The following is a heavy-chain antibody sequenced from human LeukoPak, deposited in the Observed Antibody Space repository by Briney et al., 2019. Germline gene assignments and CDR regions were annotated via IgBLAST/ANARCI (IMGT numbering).Heavy chain of an antibody. CDR1: GGSISSYY. CDR3: ARGEGHSYDSADDAFDI. V-gene: IGHV4-59*01. J-gene: IGHJ3*02. D-gene: IGHD3-22*01. CDR2: IYYSGST. Sequence: PSETLSLTCTVSGGSISSYYWSWIRQPPGKGLEWIGYIYYSGSTNYNPSLKSRVTISVDTSKNQFSLKLSSVTAADTAVYYCARGEGHSYDSADDAFDIWGQGTMVTVSS.